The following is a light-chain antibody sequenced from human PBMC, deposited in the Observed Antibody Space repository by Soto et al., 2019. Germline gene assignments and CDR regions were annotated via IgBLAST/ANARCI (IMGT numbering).Light chain of an antibody. CDR1: STDVGGYNY. CDR2: EVS. V-gene: IGLV2-11*01. Sequence: QSALTQPRSVSRSPGQSVTISCTGTSTDVGGYNYVSWYQQHPGKVPKLILYEVSKRPSGVPDRFSGSKSGNTASLTISGLQAEDEADYYCSSYTSSSTPYVFGTGTKVTVL. J-gene: IGLJ1*01. CDR3: SSYTSSSTPYV.